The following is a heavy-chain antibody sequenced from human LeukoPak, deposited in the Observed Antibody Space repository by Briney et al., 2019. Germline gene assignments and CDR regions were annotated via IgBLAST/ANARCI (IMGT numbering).Heavy chain of an antibody. V-gene: IGHV4-4*02. CDR1: GGSISSSNW. CDR2: IYHSGSA. Sequence: SETLSLTCAVSGGSISSSNWWSWVRQPPGKGLEWIGEIYHSGSANYNPSLKSRATISVDTSKNQFSLKLSSVTAADTAVYYCATNYGGNSDAFDIWGQGTMVTVSS. CDR3: ATNYGGNSDAFDI. J-gene: IGHJ3*02. D-gene: IGHD4-23*01.